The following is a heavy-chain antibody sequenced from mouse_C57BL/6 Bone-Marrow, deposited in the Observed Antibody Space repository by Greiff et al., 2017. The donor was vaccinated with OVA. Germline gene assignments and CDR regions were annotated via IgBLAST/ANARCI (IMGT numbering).Heavy chain of an antibody. CDR2: IHPNYGTT. J-gene: IGHJ1*03. V-gene: IGHV1-39*01. CDR1: GYSFTDYN. Sequence: ASVKLSCKASGYSFTDYNMNWVKQSNGKSLEWIGVIHPNYGTTSYNQKFKGKATLTVDQSSNTAYMQLNSLTSEDSAVYYCAFYYGSSYRYFDVWGTGTTVTVSS. D-gene: IGHD1-1*01. CDR3: AFYYGSSYRYFDV.